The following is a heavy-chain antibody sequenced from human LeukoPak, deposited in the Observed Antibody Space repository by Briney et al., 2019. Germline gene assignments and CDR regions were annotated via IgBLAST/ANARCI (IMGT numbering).Heavy chain of an antibody. J-gene: IGHJ4*02. D-gene: IGHD3-3*01. CDR2: IYGDGRT. Sequence: PGGSLRLSCAASGFTFSSYSMNWVRQAPGNGLERVSVIYGDGRTSHSASVRGRFTISRDNSKNIVSLQMNNLRAEDTAVYYCARGRGLGVVSPYFDYWGQGTLVTVSS. CDR1: GFTFSSYS. CDR3: ARGRGLGVVSPYFDY. V-gene: IGHV3-53*01.